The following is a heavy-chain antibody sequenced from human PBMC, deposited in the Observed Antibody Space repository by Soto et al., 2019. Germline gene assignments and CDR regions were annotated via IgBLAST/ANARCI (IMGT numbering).Heavy chain of an antibody. J-gene: IGHJ4*02. Sequence: SVKVSSKASGGTLSSYTISWVRQAPGQGLEWMGRIIPILGIANYAQKFQGRVTITADKSTSTAYMELSSLRSEDTAVYYCARAPKAAAGTHLDYRGQGTLVTVSS. CDR2: IIPILGIA. CDR3: ARAPKAAAGTHLDY. V-gene: IGHV1-69*02. D-gene: IGHD6-13*01. CDR1: GGTLSSYT.